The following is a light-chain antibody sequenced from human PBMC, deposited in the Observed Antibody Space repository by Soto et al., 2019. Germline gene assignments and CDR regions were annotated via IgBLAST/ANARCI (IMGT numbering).Light chain of an antibody. Sequence: EIVMTQSPATLPVSPGERATLSCRASQSVRSNLAWYQQKPGQAPRLLIYGASTRATGIPARFSGSGSGTEFTLTISSLQSEDFAVYYCQQYSNWPPGTFGQGTKVEIK. CDR3: QQYSNWPPGT. J-gene: IGKJ1*01. CDR1: QSVRSN. CDR2: GAS. V-gene: IGKV3-15*01.